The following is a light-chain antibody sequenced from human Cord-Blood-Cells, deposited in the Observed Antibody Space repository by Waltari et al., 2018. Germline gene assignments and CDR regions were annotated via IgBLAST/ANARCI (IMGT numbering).Light chain of an antibody. CDR3: CSYAGSSTFV. V-gene: IGLV2-23*03. CDR2: EGS. J-gene: IGLJ1*01. Sequence: QSALTQPASVSGSPGQSITISCTGTSSDFGRYNLVSWYQQHPGKAPKLMIYEGSKRPSGVSKRFSGSKSGNTASLSISGLQAEDEADYYCCSYAGSSTFVFGTGTKVTVL. CDR1: SSDFGRYNL.